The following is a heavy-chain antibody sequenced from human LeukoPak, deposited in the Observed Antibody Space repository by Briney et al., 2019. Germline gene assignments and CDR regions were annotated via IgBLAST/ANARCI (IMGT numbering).Heavy chain of an antibody. J-gene: IGHJ4*02. CDR1: GFSLTTSGVG. Sequence: SGPTLVKPTQTLTLTCTFSGFSLTTSGVGVGWIRQPPGKALEWLALIYWDDDKRYRPSLKSRLTITKDTSKNQVVLTMTNMDPVDTATYYCAHRGFYYDSSGYYYPYFDYWGQGTLVTVSS. V-gene: IGHV2-5*02. CDR2: IYWDDDK. D-gene: IGHD3-22*01. CDR3: AHRGFYYDSSGYYYPYFDY.